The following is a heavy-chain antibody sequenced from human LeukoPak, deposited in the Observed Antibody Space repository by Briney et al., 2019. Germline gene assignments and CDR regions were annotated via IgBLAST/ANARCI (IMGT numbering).Heavy chain of an antibody. V-gene: IGHV3-48*01. Sequence: GGSLRLSCAASGFSFSNYAMNWVRQAPGKGLEWVSYISGSSAAIYYADSVEGRFSISRDKAKNSLYLQMNSLRAEDTAVYYCARDPSRGYNYYSYMDVWGKGTTVTVSS. CDR1: GFSFSNYA. CDR3: ARDPSRGYNYYSYMDV. D-gene: IGHD6-13*01. CDR2: ISGSSAAI. J-gene: IGHJ6*03.